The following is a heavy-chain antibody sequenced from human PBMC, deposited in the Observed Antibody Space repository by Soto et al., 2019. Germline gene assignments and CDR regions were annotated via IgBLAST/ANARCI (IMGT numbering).Heavy chain of an antibody. J-gene: IGHJ4*02. CDR3: ARAPPFDS. CDR1: GYTFSSFG. CDR2: VTGYNGNT. Sequence: QGQLVQSGPEVKKTGASVRVSCVASGYTFSSFGIAWVRQAPGQGPEWMGWVTGYNGNTKYAQKFQDRVTMTTDTSTNTAYMELRGLTSDDTAVYFCARAPPFDSWGQGTLITVSS. V-gene: IGHV1-18*04.